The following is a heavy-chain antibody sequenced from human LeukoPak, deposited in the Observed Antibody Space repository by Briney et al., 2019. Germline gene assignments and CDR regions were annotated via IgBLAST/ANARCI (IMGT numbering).Heavy chain of an antibody. CDR2: ISGSGGST. CDR3: AREEVPLIVVVITDAFDI. D-gene: IGHD3-22*01. V-gene: IGHV3-23*01. CDR1: GFTFSSYA. Sequence: GGSLRLSCAASGFTFSSYAMSWVRQAPGKGLEWVSAISGSGGSTHYADSVKGRFTISRDNSKNTLYLQMNSLRAEDTAVYYCAREEVPLIVVVITDAFDIWGQGTMVTVSS. J-gene: IGHJ3*02.